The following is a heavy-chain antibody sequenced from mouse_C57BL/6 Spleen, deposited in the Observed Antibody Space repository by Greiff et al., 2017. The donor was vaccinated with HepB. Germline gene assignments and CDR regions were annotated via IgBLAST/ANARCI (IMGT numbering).Heavy chain of an antibody. Sequence: VKVVESGPELVKPGASVKISCKASGYAFSSSWMNWVKQRPGKGLEWIGRIYPGDGDTNYNGKFKGKATLTADKSSSTAYMQLSSLTSEDSAVYFCARSRLRDAMDYWGQGTSVTVSS. V-gene: IGHV1-82*01. CDR1: GYAFSSSW. D-gene: IGHD2-2*01. CDR2: IYPGDGDT. J-gene: IGHJ4*01. CDR3: ARSRLRDAMDY.